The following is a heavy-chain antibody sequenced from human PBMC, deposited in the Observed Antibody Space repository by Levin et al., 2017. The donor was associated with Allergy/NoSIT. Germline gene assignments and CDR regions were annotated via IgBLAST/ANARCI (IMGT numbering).Heavy chain of an antibody. CDR2: IYYSGNT. CDR3: ATSSDWYTLNFAY. Sequence: KPSETLSLTCTVSGGSINNGSLYWAWIRQPPGKGLQWIASIYYSGNTYSDPSLKSRVIMSIDMSKNKFSLKLRSVTAADTAVYYCATSSDWYTLNFAYWGQGTPVTVS. V-gene: IGHV4-39*07. CDR1: GGSINNGSLY. D-gene: IGHD6-19*01. J-gene: IGHJ4*02.